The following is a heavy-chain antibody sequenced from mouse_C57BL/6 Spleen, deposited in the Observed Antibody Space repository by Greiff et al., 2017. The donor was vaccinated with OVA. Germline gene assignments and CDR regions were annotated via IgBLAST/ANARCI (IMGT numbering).Heavy chain of an antibody. CDR3: AREGYGEDY. CDR2: ISYDGSN. D-gene: IGHD2-2*01. CDR1: GYSITSGYY. Sequence: EESGPGLVKPSQSLSLTCSVTGYSITSGYYWNWIRQFPGNKLEWMGYISYDGSNNYNPSLKNRISITRDTSKNQFFLKLNSVTTEDTATYYCAREGYGEDYWGQGTTLTVSS. J-gene: IGHJ2*01. V-gene: IGHV3-6*01.